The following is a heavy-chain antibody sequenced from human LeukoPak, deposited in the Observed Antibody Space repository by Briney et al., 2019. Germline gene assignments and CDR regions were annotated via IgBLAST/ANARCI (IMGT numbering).Heavy chain of an antibody. V-gene: IGHV3-21*05. CDR1: GFTFSSYS. Sequence: GGTLRLSCAASGFTFSSYSMNWVRQAPGKGLEWVSYISSSRNYIFYADSVKGRFTISRDNAKHSLYLQMNSLRAEDTAVYYCARDPYYYDSSGYYGEGFDYWGQGTLVTVSS. J-gene: IGHJ4*02. CDR2: ISSSRNYI. D-gene: IGHD3-22*01. CDR3: ARDPYYYDSSGYYGEGFDY.